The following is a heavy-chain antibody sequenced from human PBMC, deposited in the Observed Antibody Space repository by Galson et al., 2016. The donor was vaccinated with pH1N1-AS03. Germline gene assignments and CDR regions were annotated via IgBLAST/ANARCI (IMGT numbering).Heavy chain of an antibody. D-gene: IGHD6-13*01. V-gene: IGHV3-49*03. CDR3: TRAGYSSSWYRWFDP. Sequence: SLRLSCAASGFTFGDYAMSWFRQAPGKGLEWVSFIRIKAYGGTTEYAASVKGRFTISRDDSKNIAYLQMNSLKIEDTAVYYCTRAGYSSSWYRWFDPWGQGTLVTASS. J-gene: IGHJ5*02. CDR2: IRIKAYGGTT. CDR1: GFTFGDYA.